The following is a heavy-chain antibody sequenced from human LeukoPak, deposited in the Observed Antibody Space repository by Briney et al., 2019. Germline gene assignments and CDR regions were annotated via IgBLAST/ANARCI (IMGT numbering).Heavy chain of an antibody. Sequence: GGSLRLSCAASGFTFISYWMHWVRQAPGKGLVWVSRINSDGSSTSYADSVKGRFTISRDNAKNTLYLQMNSLRAEDTAVYYCARGRFRVLFDYWGQGTLVTVSS. J-gene: IGHJ4*02. D-gene: IGHD3-10*01. CDR2: INSDGSST. CDR3: ARGRFRVLFDY. CDR1: GFTFISYW. V-gene: IGHV3-74*01.